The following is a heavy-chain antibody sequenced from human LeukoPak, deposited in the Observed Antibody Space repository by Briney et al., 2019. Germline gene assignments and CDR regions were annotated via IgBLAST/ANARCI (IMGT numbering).Heavy chain of an antibody. CDR2: ISGNGGST. CDR1: GFTFSSYP. V-gene: IGHV3-64*02. CDR3: ARDLGKYASHDAFDI. D-gene: IGHD2-2*01. J-gene: IGHJ3*02. Sequence: PGGSLRLSCAASGFTFSSYPMHWVRQAPGKGLEYVSGISGNGGSTYYADSVKGRFTISRDNSKNTLYLQMGSLRAEDMAVYYCARDLGKYASHDAFDIWGQGTMVTVSS.